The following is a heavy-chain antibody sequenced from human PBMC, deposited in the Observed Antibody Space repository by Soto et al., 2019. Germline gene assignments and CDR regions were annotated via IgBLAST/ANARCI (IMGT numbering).Heavy chain of an antibody. Sequence: ASVKVSCKASGYTFTTYAFHWVRQAPGQRLEWMGWINAGNGDTKYSQNFRGRVTITRDKSASTAYMELSSLRFEDTAVYYCARDLGVVVIDYWGQGTLVTVSS. CDR2: INAGNGDT. CDR3: ARDLGVVVIDY. D-gene: IGHD3-22*01. V-gene: IGHV1-3*01. CDR1: GYTFTTYA. J-gene: IGHJ4*02.